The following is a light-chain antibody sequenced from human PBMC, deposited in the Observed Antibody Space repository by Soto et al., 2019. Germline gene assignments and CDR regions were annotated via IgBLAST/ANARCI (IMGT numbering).Light chain of an antibody. CDR3: SAYTARSSLV. J-gene: IGLJ3*02. V-gene: IGLV2-14*01. Sequence: QSPLTQLAYVSGSDGHAGTISYYETMRYVGAYNLVSWYQQHPGTAPKLIIYEVRNRPSGISSRFSGSRSGNTASLTISGLHSEDEGAYYCSAYTARSSLVFVGVT. CDR2: EVR. CDR1: MRYVGAYNL.